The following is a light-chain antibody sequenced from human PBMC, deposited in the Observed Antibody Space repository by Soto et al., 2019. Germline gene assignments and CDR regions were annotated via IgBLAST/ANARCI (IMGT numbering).Light chain of an antibody. Sequence: EIVLTQSPATLSLSPGERATLSCRASQSVSSYLAWYQQKPGQAPRLLIYDASNRAIGIPARFSGSGSGTDFTLTISSLEPEDSAVYYCQQRSNWPPITFGGGTKVEIK. CDR1: QSVSSY. CDR2: DAS. V-gene: IGKV3-11*01. J-gene: IGKJ4*01. CDR3: QQRSNWPPIT.